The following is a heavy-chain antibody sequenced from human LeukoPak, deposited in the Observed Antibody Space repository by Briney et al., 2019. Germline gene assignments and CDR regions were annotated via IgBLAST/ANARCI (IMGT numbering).Heavy chain of an antibody. J-gene: IGHJ4*02. CDR3: ARGGYSYGFSYDY. CDR2: IIPIFGTA. CDR1: GGTFSSYA. D-gene: IGHD5-18*01. Sequence: SVKVSCKASGGTFSSYAISWVRQAPGQGLEWMGGIIPIFGTANYAQKFQGRVAITTDESTSTAYMELSSLRSEDTAVYYCARGGYSYGFSYDYWGQGTLVTVSS. V-gene: IGHV1-69*05.